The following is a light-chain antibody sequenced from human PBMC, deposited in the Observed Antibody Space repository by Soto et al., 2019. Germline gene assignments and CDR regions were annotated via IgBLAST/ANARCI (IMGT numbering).Light chain of an antibody. Sequence: DIQLTQSPPSLFASVGDKVTITCRASESVRSYLNWYQQKAGKASKLLIFAASNLQGGVPSRFSGSGSGTDFTLTISSLQPEDFATYYCQQSYSAPPRTFGQGTRLEIK. J-gene: IGKJ2*01. CDR1: ESVRSY. CDR3: QQSYSAPPRT. V-gene: IGKV1-39*01. CDR2: AAS.